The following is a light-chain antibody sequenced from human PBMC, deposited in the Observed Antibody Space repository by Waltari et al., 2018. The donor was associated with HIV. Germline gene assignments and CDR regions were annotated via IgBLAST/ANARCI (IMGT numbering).Light chain of an antibody. CDR3: QHHDNLLSLT. J-gene: IGKJ4*01. Sequence: DIQMTQSPSSLSASVEDRVTITCQASQGISNYVNWYQQKPGKAPKILIFDASNLQAGVPSRFSGSGSGTEFTFTISNLQPEDIATYYCQHHDNLLSLTFGGGTKVEIK. CDR2: DAS. CDR1: QGISNY. V-gene: IGKV1-33*01.